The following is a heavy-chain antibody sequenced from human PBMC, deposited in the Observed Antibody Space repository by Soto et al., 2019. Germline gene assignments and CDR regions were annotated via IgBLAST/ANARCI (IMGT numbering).Heavy chain of an antibody. D-gene: IGHD1-1*01. Sequence: PGGSLRLSCAASGFIFSDYYMSWVRQTPGKGLEWVSYISTRSTYTNYAESVKGRFTISRDNAKNSLYLQMDSLRVEDTAVYYCARDLAWKRGKVGRYYYGMDVWGQGTTVTVSS. V-gene: IGHV3-11*06. CDR3: ARDLAWKRGKVGRYYYGMDV. CDR2: ISTRSTYT. J-gene: IGHJ6*02. CDR1: GFIFSDYY.